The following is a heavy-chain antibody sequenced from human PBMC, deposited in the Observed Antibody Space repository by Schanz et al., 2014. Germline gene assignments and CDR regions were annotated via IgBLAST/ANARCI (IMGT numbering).Heavy chain of an antibody. D-gene: IGHD2-21*01. V-gene: IGHV3-33*08. CDR2: IWNNGVTK. CDR3: ARDLPYCDGGKCYSDGFDI. CDR1: GFTFSSYG. Sequence: VQLVESGGGLVQPGGSLRLSCAVSGFTFSSYGIHWFRQPAGKGLEWVAVIWNNGVTKYYADSVRGRFTISRDRFQNTLYLRMSSLRAEDTAVYYCARDLPYCDGGKCYSDGFDIWGQGTLVTISS. J-gene: IGHJ3*02.